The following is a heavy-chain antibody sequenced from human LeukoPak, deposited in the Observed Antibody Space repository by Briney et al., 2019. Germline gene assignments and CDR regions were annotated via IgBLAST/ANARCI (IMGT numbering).Heavy chain of an antibody. J-gene: IGHJ6*03. D-gene: IGHD6-6*01. CDR1: GGSISSYY. CDR3: ARVKAARSSRGHYYSYYMDV. Sequence: PSETLSLTCTVSGGSISSYYWSWIRQPPGKGLEWIGYIYYSGSTNYNPSLKSRVTISVDTSKNQFSLKLSSVTAVDTAVYYCARVKAARSSRGHYYSYYMDVWGKGTTVTVSS. V-gene: IGHV4-59*01. CDR2: IYYSGST.